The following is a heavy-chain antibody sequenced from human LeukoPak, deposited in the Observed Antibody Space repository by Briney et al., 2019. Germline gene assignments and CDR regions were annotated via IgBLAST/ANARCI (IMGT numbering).Heavy chain of an antibody. V-gene: IGHV4-34*01. CDR1: GGSFSGYY. Sequence: SETLSLTCAVYGGSFSGYYWSWIRQPPGKGLEWIGEINHSGSTNYNPSLKSRVTISVDTSKNQFSLKLSSVTAADTAVYYCASSSSSWYKRYFDYWGQGTLVTVSS. D-gene: IGHD6-13*01. CDR3: ASSSSSWYKRYFDY. J-gene: IGHJ4*02. CDR2: INHSGST.